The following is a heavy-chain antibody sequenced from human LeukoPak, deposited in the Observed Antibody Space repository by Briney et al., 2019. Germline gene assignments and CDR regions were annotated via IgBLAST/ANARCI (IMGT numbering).Heavy chain of an antibody. CDR1: GGSSRSGDYF. D-gene: IGHD4-23*01. V-gene: IGHV4-30-4*01. CDR3: ARENNDYGGKKAFDY. CDR2: IHYSGNT. J-gene: IGHJ4*02. Sequence: PSETLSLTCAVSGGSSRSGDYFWSWIRQPPGKGLEWIGHIHYSGNTYYNPSLKSRVSISVDTSKNQFSLKLSSVTAADTAVYYCARENNDYGGKKAFDYWGQGTLSPSPQ.